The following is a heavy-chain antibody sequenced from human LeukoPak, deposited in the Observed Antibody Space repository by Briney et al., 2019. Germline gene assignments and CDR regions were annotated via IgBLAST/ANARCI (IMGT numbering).Heavy chain of an antibody. CDR2: IRYSGST. D-gene: IGHD6-19*01. CDR1: GDSLSSGGYS. Sequence: SETLSLTCEVSGDSLSSGGYSWSWIRQPPGTGLEWIGYIRYSGSTYYNPSLKSRLTMSVEASKTQFSLRLSSVTAADTAVYYCARFPSGWYVSGWGEGTLVTVSS. V-gene: IGHV4-30-4*07. CDR3: ARFPSGWYVSG. J-gene: IGHJ4*02.